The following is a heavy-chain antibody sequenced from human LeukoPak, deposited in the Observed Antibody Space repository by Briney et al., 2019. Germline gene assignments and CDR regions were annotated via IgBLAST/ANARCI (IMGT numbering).Heavy chain of an antibody. D-gene: IGHD2-2*02. J-gene: IGHJ4*02. CDR3: ARAYTSWSFDY. CDR2: IYYSGNT. V-gene: IGHV4-59*01. CDR1: GVSISTYY. Sequence: PSETLSLTCTVSGVSISTYYWSWIRQPPAKGLEWIGYIYYSGNTNYNPSLKSRVTISVDTSENQFSLKLSSVTAADTAVYYCARAYTSWSFDYWGQGTLVTVSS.